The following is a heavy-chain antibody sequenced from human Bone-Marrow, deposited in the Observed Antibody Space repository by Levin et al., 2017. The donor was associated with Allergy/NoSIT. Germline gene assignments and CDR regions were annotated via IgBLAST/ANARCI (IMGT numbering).Heavy chain of an antibody. Sequence: SETLFLTCGVSSGSSSSYYWSWIRQPPGKGLQWIGHIYYSGSTNYNPSLKSRVTMSVDTSKNQFSLSLTSVTAADTAVYYCARGLGSYSRFDPWGQGTLVTVSS. CDR1: SGSSSSYY. CDR3: ARGLGSYSRFDP. D-gene: IGHD1-26*01. CDR2: IYYSGST. V-gene: IGHV4-59*01. J-gene: IGHJ5*02.